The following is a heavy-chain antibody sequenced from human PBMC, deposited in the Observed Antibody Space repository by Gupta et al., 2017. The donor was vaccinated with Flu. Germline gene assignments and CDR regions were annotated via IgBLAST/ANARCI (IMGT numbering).Heavy chain of an antibody. Sequence: SWVRQAPGKGLGWVANIEKDGSEKYYVDSVKGRFTVSRDNAKNSLYLQMNSLRAEDTAVYFCAREFPAHSSGWYGSDYWGQGTLVTVSS. CDR3: AREFPAHSSGWYGSDY. CDR2: IEKDGSEK. V-gene: IGHV3-7*01. D-gene: IGHD6-19*01. J-gene: IGHJ4*02.